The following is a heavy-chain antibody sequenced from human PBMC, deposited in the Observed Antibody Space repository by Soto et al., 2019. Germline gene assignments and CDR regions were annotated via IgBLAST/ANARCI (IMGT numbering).Heavy chain of an antibody. D-gene: IGHD6-19*01. CDR2: IYWDDDK. CDR3: AHRVEGYVSGWSQVCFDY. Sequence: SGPTLVNPTQTLTLTCTFSGFSLSSGVGVGWIRQSPGKALEWLAVIYWDDDKRYSPSLQSRVTISKDTSKNQVVLTMSNMDPVDTATHYCAHRVEGYVSGWSQVCFDYWGQGALVTVSS. J-gene: IGHJ4*02. V-gene: IGHV2-5*02. CDR1: GFSLSSGVG.